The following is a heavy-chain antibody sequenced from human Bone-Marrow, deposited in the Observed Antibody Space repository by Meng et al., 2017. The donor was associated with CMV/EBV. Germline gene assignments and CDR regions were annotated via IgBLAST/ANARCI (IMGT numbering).Heavy chain of an antibody. Sequence: GESLKISCVASGFTLRRYGMHWVRQAPGKGLEWVAVISYDGSNRNYADSVKGRFTISRDNSKNTLYLQMNSLRAEDTAVYYCARDICETGSGYYGCDAFDIWGQGTWVTVSS. CDR3: ARDICETGSGYYGCDAFDI. V-gene: IGHV3-30*04. CDR2: ISYDGSNR. J-gene: IGHJ3*02. D-gene: IGHD3-22*01. CDR1: GFTLRRYG.